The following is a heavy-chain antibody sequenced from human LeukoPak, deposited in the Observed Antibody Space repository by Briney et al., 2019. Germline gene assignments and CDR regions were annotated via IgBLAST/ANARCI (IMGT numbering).Heavy chain of an antibody. CDR3: ARGLPLWSLDY. J-gene: IGHJ4*02. D-gene: IGHD3-10*01. CDR1: GGSFSGYY. V-gene: IGHV4-34*01. CDR2: INHSGST. Sequence: SETLSLTCAVYGGSFSGYYWSWIRQPPGKGLDWIGEINHSGSTNYNPSLKSRVTISVDTSKNQFSLKLSSVTAADTAVYYCARGLPLWSLDYWGQGTLVTVSS.